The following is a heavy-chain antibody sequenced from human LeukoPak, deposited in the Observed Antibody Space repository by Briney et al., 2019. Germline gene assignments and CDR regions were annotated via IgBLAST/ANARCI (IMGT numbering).Heavy chain of an antibody. Sequence: GASVKVSCKASGYTFTSYAMNWVRQAPGQGLEWMGWINTNTGNPTYAQGFTGRFVFSLDTSVSTAYLQISSLKAEDTAVYYCARDWDIGVYDSSGYYFYPAFDIWGQGTMVTVSS. J-gene: IGHJ3*02. CDR3: ARDWDIGVYDSSGYYFYPAFDI. D-gene: IGHD3-22*01. CDR2: INTNTGNP. V-gene: IGHV7-4-1*02. CDR1: GYTFTSYA.